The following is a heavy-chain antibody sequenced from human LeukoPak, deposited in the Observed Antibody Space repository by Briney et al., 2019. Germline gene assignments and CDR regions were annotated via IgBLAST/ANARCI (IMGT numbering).Heavy chain of an antibody. J-gene: IGHJ5*02. CDR3: AREDPYYYGSGRPIPAFDP. V-gene: IGHV4-34*01. Sequence: PGGSLRLSCAASGFTFSDYSMTWVRQPPGKGLEWIGEINHSGSTNYNPSLKSRVTISVDTSKNQFSLKLSTVTGADTAVYYCAREDPYYYGSGRPIPAFDPWGQGTLVTVSS. CDR1: GFTFSDYS. D-gene: IGHD3-10*01. CDR2: INHSGST.